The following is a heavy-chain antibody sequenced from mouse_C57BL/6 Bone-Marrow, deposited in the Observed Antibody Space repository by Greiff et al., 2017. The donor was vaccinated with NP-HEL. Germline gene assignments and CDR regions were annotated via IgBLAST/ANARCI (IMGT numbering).Heavy chain of an antibody. CDR1: GFTFSDYY. D-gene: IGHD1-1*01. J-gene: IGHJ1*03. CDR2: INYDGSST. Sequence: EVQGVESEGGLVQPGSSMKLSCTASGFTFSDYYMAWVRQVPEKGLEWVATINYDGSSTYYLASLKSRFIISRDNTKNTLYLQMSSLTSEDTATDYCARDREVVSPHWYFDVWGTGTTVTVSS. V-gene: IGHV5-16*01. CDR3: ARDREVVSPHWYFDV.